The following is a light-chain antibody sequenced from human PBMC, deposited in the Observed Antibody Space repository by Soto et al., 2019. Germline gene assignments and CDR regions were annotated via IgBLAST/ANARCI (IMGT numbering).Light chain of an antibody. V-gene: IGLV2-14*01. CDR2: EVT. CDR3: SSYTPRTTVV. Sequence: QSALTQPAAVSGSPGQSITISCTGTSSDVGAYNYVSWYQHLPGKAPKLMIFEVTNRPSGVSNRFYGSQSGNTASLTISGLQAEDEADYYCSSYTPRTTVVFGGGTKVTVL. CDR1: SSDVGAYNY. J-gene: IGLJ2*01.